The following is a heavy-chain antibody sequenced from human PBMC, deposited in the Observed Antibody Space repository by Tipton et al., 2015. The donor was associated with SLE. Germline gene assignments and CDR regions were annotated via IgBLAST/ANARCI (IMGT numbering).Heavy chain of an antibody. Sequence: LRLSCTVSGGSISSSSYYWGWIRQPPGKGLEWIGSIYYSGSTYYNPSLKSRVTISVDTSKNQFSLKLSSVTAADTAVYYCAACGTMVQGVYDAFDIWGQGTMVTVSS. J-gene: IGHJ3*02. V-gene: IGHV4-39*07. D-gene: IGHD3-10*01. CDR3: AACGTMVQGVYDAFDI. CDR1: GGSISSSSYY. CDR2: IYYSGST.